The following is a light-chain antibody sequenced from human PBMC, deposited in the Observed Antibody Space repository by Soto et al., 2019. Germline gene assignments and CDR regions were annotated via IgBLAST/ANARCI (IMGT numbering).Light chain of an antibody. CDR3: QQRTNWPGGT. CDR2: DAS. V-gene: IGKV3-11*01. CDR1: QSVSSY. Sequence: EIVLTQSPATLSLSPGERATLSCRASQSVSSYLAWFQQKPGQAPRLLIYDASNRATGIPARFSGSGSGTDFTLTISILEPEDFAVYYCQQRTNWPGGTFGQGTKLEIK. J-gene: IGKJ2*01.